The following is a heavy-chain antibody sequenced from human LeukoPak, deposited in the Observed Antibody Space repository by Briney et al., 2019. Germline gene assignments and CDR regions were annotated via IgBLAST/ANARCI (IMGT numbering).Heavy chain of an antibody. CDR1: GASIGTSS. Sequence: KPSETLSLTCTVSGASIGTSSWGWVRQPAGKGLEWMGRIDSSGTANYNPPLTSRVTLSIDTSRNHISLKLSSVTAADTAVYYCARVFRGVYDYWGQGTLVIVSS. CDR2: IDSSGTA. V-gene: IGHV4-4*07. CDR3: ARVFRGVYDY. D-gene: IGHD3-10*01. J-gene: IGHJ4*02.